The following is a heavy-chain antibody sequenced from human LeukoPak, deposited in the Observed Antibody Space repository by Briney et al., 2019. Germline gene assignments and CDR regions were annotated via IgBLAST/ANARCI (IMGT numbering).Heavy chain of an antibody. V-gene: IGHV3-21*01. J-gene: IGHJ6*02. CDR1: GFTFSSYS. CDR2: ISSRSSYI. CDR3: ARDSSGYYHPHYYGMDV. D-gene: IGHD3-22*01. Sequence: PGGSLRLSCAASGFTFSSYSMNWVRQAPGKGLEWVSSISSRSSYIYYADSVKGRFTISRDNAKNSLYLQMNSLRAEDTAVYYCARDSSGYYHPHYYGMDVWGQGTTVTVSS.